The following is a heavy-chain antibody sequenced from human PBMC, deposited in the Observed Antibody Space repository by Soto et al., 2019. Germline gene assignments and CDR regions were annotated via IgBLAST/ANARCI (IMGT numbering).Heavy chain of an antibody. CDR2: ISYHGSSR. D-gene: IGHD3-22*01. Sequence: QVQLVESGGGVVQPGRSLTLSCEASGFTFSSYAMHWVRQAPGKGLEWVAVISYHGSSRYYADSVQGRMTISRDTAKDTVYLQMHSLRLEDTAMYYCVRGGQDYYDRSGFAPFDHWGQGTLVTVSS. CDR3: VRGGQDYYDRSGFAPFDH. V-gene: IGHV3-30-3*01. CDR1: GFTFSSYA. J-gene: IGHJ4*02.